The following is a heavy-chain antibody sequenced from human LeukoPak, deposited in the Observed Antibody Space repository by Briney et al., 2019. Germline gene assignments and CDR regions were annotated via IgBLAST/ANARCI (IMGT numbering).Heavy chain of an antibody. V-gene: IGHV5-51*01. Sequence: GESLKISCKGSGYSFLTYWIGWVRQMPGKGLEWMGIIYPGDSDTRYSPSFQGQVTISADKSIRNAYLQWSSLKASDTAMYYCARGSSGYTYGFDYWGRGTLVTVSS. CDR2: IYPGDSDT. D-gene: IGHD5-18*01. CDR3: ARGSSGYTYGFDY. CDR1: GYSFLTYW. J-gene: IGHJ4*02.